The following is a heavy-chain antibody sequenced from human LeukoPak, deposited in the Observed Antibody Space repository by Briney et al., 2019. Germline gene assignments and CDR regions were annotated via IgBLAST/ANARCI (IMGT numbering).Heavy chain of an antibody. CDR1: GGSFSGYY. D-gene: IGHD2-15*01. CDR2: INHSGST. CDR3: ARLDIVSWYYYYYMDV. V-gene: IGHV4-34*01. J-gene: IGHJ6*03. Sequence: PSETLSLTCAVYGGSFSGYYWSWIRQPPGKGLEWIGEINHSGSTNYNPSLKSRVTISVDTSKNQFSLKLSSVTAADTAVYYCARLDIVSWYYYYYMDVWGKGTTVTISS.